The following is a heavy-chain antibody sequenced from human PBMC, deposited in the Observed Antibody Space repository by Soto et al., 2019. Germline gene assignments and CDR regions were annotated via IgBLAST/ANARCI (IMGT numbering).Heavy chain of an antibody. CDR3: VRDMWGTGDY. CDR1: GFNFRNFY. Sequence: GGSLRLSCAASGFNFRNFYMHWVRQAPGKGPVWVSRINPDGSATTYADSVKGRFTISRDNAKNTLFLQVNSLRVEDTAVYYCVRDMWGTGDYWGQGTLVTVSS. V-gene: IGHV3-74*03. J-gene: IGHJ4*02. CDR2: INPDGSAT. D-gene: IGHD1-1*01.